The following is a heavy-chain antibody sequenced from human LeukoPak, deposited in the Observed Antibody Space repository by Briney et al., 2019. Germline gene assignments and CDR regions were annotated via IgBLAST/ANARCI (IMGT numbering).Heavy chain of an antibody. CDR3: ARPGIAVAGEFFDY. Sequence: GGSLRLSCAASGFTFSSYSMNWVRQAPGKGLEWVSFIRSSSIYIYYADSVKGRFTISRDNAKNSLYLQMNSLRAEDTAVYYCARPGIAVAGEFFDYWGQGTLVTVSS. D-gene: IGHD6-19*01. V-gene: IGHV3-21*01. J-gene: IGHJ4*02. CDR2: IRSSSIYI. CDR1: GFTFSSYS.